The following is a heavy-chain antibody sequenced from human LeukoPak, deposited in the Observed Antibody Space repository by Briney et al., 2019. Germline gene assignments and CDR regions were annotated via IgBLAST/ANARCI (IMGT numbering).Heavy chain of an antibody. V-gene: IGHV4-4*07. Sequence: SETLSLTCTVSGGSISSYYWSWIRQPAGKGLEWIGRTYTSGSTNYNPSLKSRVTMSVDTSKNQFSLKLSSVTAADTAVYYCAREYGSGSYLGSPIDYWGQGTLVTVSS. CDR1: GGSISSYY. CDR3: AREYGSGSYLGSPIDY. CDR2: TYTSGST. J-gene: IGHJ4*02. D-gene: IGHD3-10*01.